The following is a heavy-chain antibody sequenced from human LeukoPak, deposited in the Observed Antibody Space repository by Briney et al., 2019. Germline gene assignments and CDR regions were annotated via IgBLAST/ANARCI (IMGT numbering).Heavy chain of an antibody. Sequence: SETLSLTYAVYGGSFSGYYWSWIRQPPGKGLEWIGEINHSGSTNYNPSLKGRVTISVDTSKNQFSLKLSSVTAADTAVYYCARGYSSWYQYFQHWGQGTLVTVSS. J-gene: IGHJ1*01. V-gene: IGHV4-34*01. CDR2: INHSGST. CDR1: GGSFSGYY. CDR3: ARGYSSWYQYFQH. D-gene: IGHD6-13*01.